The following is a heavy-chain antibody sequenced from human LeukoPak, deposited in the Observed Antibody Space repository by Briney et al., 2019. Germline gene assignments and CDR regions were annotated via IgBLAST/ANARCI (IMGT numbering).Heavy chain of an antibody. J-gene: IGHJ3*02. Sequence: GGSLRLSCAASGFTFSSYEMNWVRQAPGKGLEWVSYISSSGTTIYYADSVKGRFTISRDNAKNSLYLQMNSLRAEDTAVYYCASGYHAFDIWGQGTMVTVSS. CDR3: ASGYHAFDI. CDR1: GFTFSSYE. V-gene: IGHV3-48*03. D-gene: IGHD1-1*01. CDR2: ISSSGTTI.